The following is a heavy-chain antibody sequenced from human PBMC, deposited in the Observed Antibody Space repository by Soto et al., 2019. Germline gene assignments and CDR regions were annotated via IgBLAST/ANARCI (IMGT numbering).Heavy chain of an antibody. CDR1: GGYISGADFY. CDR3: PRASTPIGNWFDP. J-gene: IGHJ5*02. Sequence: SETLSLTCSVSGGYISGADFYWIWIRQNPGRGLEWIGYVYYSGSTYYNPSLRRRATVSVDTSKNQFSLRLPSVTSAAAAVYYCPRASTPIGNWFDPWGQVPRVTVSS. V-gene: IGHV4-31*03. CDR2: VYYSGST. D-gene: IGHD2-21*02.